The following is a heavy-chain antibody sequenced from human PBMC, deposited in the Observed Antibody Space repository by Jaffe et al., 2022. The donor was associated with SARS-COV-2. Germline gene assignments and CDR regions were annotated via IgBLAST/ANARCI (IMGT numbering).Heavy chain of an antibody. CDR3: ARDLDDGSPAGY. J-gene: IGHJ4*02. CDR1: GFTFSSYG. V-gene: IGHV3-33*01. D-gene: IGHD1-26*01. Sequence: QVQLVESGGGVVQPGRSLRLSCAASGFTFSSYGMHWVRQAPGKGLEWVAVIWYDGSNKYYADSVKGRFTISRDNSKNTLYLQMNSLRAEDTAVYYCARDLDDGSPAGYWGQGTLVTVSS. CDR2: IWYDGSNK.